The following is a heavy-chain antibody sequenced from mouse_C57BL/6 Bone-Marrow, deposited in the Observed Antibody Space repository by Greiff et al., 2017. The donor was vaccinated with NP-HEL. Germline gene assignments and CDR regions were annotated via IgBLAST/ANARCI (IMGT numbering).Heavy chain of an antibody. CDR1: GYTFTSYW. J-gene: IGHJ1*03. Sequence: VQLQQPGAELVRPGSSVKLSCKASGYTFTSYWMHWVKQRPIQGLEWIGNIDPSDSETHYNQKFKDKATLTVDKSSSPAYMQLSSLTSEDSAVYYCARRGLRRGYFDVWGTGTTVTVSS. CDR2: IDPSDSET. D-gene: IGHD1-1*01. CDR3: ARRGLRRGYFDV. V-gene: IGHV1-52*01.